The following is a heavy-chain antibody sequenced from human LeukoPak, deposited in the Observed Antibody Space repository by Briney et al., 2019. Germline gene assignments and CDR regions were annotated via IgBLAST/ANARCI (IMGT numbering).Heavy chain of an antibody. CDR3: ASSMTTVTYYYYYGMDV. D-gene: IGHD4-17*01. CDR1: GYTFTSYD. CDR2: MNPNSGNT. Sequence: GASVKVSCKASGYTFTSYDINWVRQATGQGLEWMGWMNPNSGNTGYAQKLQGRVTMTTDTSTSTAYMELRSLRSDDTAVYYCASSMTTVTYYYYYGMDVWGQGTTVTVSS. V-gene: IGHV1-8*01. J-gene: IGHJ6*02.